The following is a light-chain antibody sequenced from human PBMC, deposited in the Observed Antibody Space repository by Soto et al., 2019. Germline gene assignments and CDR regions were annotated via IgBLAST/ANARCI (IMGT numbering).Light chain of an antibody. V-gene: IGLV1-44*01. CDR2: SNN. CDR1: SSNIGSNT. J-gene: IGLJ3*02. Sequence: QSVLTQPPSASGTPGQRVTISCSGSSSNIGSNTVNWYQQLPGTAPKLLIYSNNQRPSGVPDRFSGSKSGTSASLAISGLQSEDEVDYYRAAWDDSLNGWVFGGGTKLTVL. CDR3: AAWDDSLNGWV.